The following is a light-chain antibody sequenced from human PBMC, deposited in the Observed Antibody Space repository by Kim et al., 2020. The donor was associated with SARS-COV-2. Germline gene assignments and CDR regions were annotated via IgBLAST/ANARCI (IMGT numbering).Light chain of an antibody. Sequence: SASLGDSVTITCRASQGISNYLAWYQQKPGKVPKLLIYDASALQSGVPSRFSGSGSGTDFTITISSLQPEDFTTYYCQQYYSAPYTFGQGTKLEI. CDR2: DAS. CDR3: QQYYSAPYT. V-gene: IGKV1-27*01. J-gene: IGKJ2*01. CDR1: QGISNY.